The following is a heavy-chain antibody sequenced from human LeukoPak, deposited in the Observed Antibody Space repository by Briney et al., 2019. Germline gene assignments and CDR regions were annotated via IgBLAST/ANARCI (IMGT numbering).Heavy chain of an antibody. Sequence: GASVKVSCKASGYTFTSYDINWVRQATGQGLEWMGWMNPNGGNTGYAQKFQGRVTMTRNTSISTAYMELSSLRSEDTAVYYCARTYYDYVWGSSLFDYWGQGTLVTVSS. CDR1: GYTFTSYD. CDR3: ARTYYDYVWGSSLFDY. V-gene: IGHV1-8*01. J-gene: IGHJ4*02. D-gene: IGHD3-16*01. CDR2: MNPNGGNT.